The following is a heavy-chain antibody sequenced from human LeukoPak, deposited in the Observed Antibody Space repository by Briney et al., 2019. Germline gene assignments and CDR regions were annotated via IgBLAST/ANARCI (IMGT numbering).Heavy chain of an antibody. CDR3: ASSGYCSSTSCSDYFDY. Sequence: SQTLSLTCAVSGGSISSGGYSWSWIRQPPGKGLEWIGYIYHSGSTYYNPSLKSRVTISVDRSKNQFSLKLSSVTAADTAVYYCASSGYCSSTSCSDYFDYWGLGTLVTVSS. V-gene: IGHV4-30-2*01. D-gene: IGHD2-2*01. CDR1: GGSISSGGYS. J-gene: IGHJ4*02. CDR2: IYHSGST.